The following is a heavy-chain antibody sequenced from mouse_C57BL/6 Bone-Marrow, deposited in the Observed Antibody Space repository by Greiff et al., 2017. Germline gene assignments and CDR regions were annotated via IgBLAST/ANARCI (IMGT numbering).Heavy chain of an antibody. CDR1: GYTFTSYW. J-gene: IGHJ1*03. Sequence: QVQLQQPGAELVMPGASVKLSCKASGYTFTSYWMHWVKQRPGQGLEWIGEIDPSDSYTNYNQKFKGKSTLTVDKSSSTAYMQLSSLTSEDAAVYYCARVGRRGGYFDVWGTGTTVTVSS. CDR3: ARVGRRGGYFDV. CDR2: IDPSDSYT. D-gene: IGHD2-12*01. V-gene: IGHV1-69*01.